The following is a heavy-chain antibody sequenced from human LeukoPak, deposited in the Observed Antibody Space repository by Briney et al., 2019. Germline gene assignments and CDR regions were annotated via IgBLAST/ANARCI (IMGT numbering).Heavy chain of an antibody. CDR2: INPRDSDT. V-gene: IGHV5-51*01. CDR1: GYSFTSYW. CDR3: ARQSVDGRYTFDY. D-gene: IGHD3-16*02. Sequence: GESLKISCKVSGYSFTSYWIGWVRQMPGKGLEWMGIINPRDSDTKYSPSFQGQVTISVDKSISTAYLQWSSLKASDTAMYYCARQSVDGRYTFDYWGQETLVTVSS. J-gene: IGHJ4*02.